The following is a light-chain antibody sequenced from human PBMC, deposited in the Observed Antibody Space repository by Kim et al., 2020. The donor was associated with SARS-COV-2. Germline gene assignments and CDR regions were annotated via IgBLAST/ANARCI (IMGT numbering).Light chain of an antibody. CDR2: KAS. J-gene: IGKJ1*01. V-gene: IGKV1-5*03. CDR1: QNINNW. Sequence: DIQMTQSPSTLSASVGDRVTITCRASQNINNWLAWYQQKPGKAPYLLIYKASNLHNGVPSRFSGSGSGTEFTLSINSLQPDDFAIYYCQQNDTYSRTFGQGTKVDIK. CDR3: QQNDTYSRT.